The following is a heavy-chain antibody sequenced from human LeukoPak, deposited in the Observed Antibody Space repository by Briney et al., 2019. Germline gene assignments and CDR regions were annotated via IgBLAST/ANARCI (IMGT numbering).Heavy chain of an antibody. D-gene: IGHD6-13*01. V-gene: IGHV1-18*01. CDR2: ISAYNGNT. J-gene: IGHJ6*03. CDR3: ASSKWSAGGDYYHYMDV. Sequence: ASVKVSCKASGYTFTSYGISWVRQAPGQGFEWMGWISAYNGNTKYAQKFQGRVTMTTDTSTSTGYMELRSLRSDDTAVYYCASSKWSAGGDYYHYMDVWGKGTTVTVSS. CDR1: GYTFTSYG.